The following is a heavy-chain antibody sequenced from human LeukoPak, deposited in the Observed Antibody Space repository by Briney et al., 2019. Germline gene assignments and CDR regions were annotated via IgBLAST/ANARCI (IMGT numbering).Heavy chain of an antibody. CDR1: GYAVTICG. J-gene: IGHJ6*03. V-gene: IGHV1-8*02. CDR3: ARGNNFGVDNYYYYMDV. D-gene: IGHD3-3*01. Sequence: GASVTLSFTAAGYAVTICGNNWGRQAPRQGLGLMGWVKPNSGNTGYAQKFQGRVTMTRNTSISTAYMELSSLRSEDTAVYYCARGNNFGVDNYYYYMDVWGKGTTVTVSS. CDR2: VKPNSGNT.